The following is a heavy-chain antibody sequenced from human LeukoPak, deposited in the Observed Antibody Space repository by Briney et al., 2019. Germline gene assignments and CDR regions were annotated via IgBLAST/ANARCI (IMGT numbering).Heavy chain of an antibody. V-gene: IGHV3-23*01. CDR3: AKGGAWLRFDD. CDR1: GFTFTNYG. Sequence: QPGGTLRLSCAASGFTFTNYGMNWVRRAPGKGLEWVSGISPGGGPTYYANSVKGRFTISRDDLKSTLYLQMKILRAEDTAVYYCAKGGAWLRFDDWGQGILVTVSS. CDR2: ISPGGGPT. D-gene: IGHD5-12*01. J-gene: IGHJ4*02.